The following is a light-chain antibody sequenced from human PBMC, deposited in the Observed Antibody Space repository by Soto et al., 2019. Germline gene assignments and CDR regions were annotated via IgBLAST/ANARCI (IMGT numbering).Light chain of an antibody. CDR3: QQYYSTPALT. CDR2: WAS. Sequence: EIVMTQTPLSSPVTLGQPASISCRSSQSLVYSDGNTYLSWLQQRPGQPPRLLIYWASTRESGVPDRFSGSGSGTDFTLTITSLQAEDVATYYCQQYYSTPALTFGGGTKVDIK. V-gene: IGKV2-24*01. J-gene: IGKJ4*01. CDR1: QSLVYSDGNTY.